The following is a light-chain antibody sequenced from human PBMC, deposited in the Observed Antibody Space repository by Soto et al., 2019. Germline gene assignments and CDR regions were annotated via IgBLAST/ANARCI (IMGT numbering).Light chain of an antibody. J-gene: IGKJ5*01. CDR2: GAS. CDR3: QQYNNCTPPIT. CDR1: QSVSSTY. Sequence: EIVLTQSPGTLSLSPGEIATLSCRASQSVSSTYLAWYQQKPGLAPRLLIYGASTRATGIPARFSGSGSGTTFTLPISSLQSEDFAVYYCQQYNNCTPPITFGQGTRLEIK. V-gene: IGKV3-15*01.